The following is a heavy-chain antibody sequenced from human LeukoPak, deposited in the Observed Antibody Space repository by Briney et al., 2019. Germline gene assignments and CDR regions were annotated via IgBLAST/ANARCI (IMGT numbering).Heavy chain of an antibody. J-gene: IGHJ4*02. V-gene: IGHV3-7*01. Sequence: GGSLRLSCAASGFTFSSYWMSWVRQAPGKGLEWVANIKQDGSDKYYVDSVKGRFTISRDNAKNSLYLQMNSLRAEDTAVYCCASRYYDSSFPDYWGQGTLVTVSS. CDR1: GFTFSSYW. CDR3: ASRYYDSSFPDY. CDR2: IKQDGSDK. D-gene: IGHD3-22*01.